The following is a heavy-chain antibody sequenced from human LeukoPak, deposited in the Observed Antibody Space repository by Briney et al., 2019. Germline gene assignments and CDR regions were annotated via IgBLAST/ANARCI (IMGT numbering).Heavy chain of an antibody. CDR3: ARIVAATSVESNFDY. CDR1: GYTFTGYY. V-gene: IGHV1-2*02. D-gene: IGHD5-12*01. CDR2: INPNSGGT. J-gene: IGHJ4*02. Sequence: ASVKVSCKASGYTFTGYYMHWLRQAPGQGLEWMGWINPNSGGTNYAQKFQGRVTMTRDTSISTAYMELSRLRSDDTAVYYCARIVAATSVESNFDYWGQGTLVTVSS.